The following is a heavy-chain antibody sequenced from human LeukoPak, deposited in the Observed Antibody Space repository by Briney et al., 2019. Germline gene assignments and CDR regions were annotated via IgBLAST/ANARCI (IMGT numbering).Heavy chain of an antibody. CDR1: GYSISSGYY. Sequence: SETLSLTCAVSGYSISSGYYWGWIRQPPGKGLEWIGSIYHSGSTDYNPSLKSRVTISVDTSKNQFSLKLSSVTAADTAVYYCARVGYGDPNYYWGQGTLVTVSS. CDR2: IYHSGST. D-gene: IGHD4-17*01. CDR3: ARVGYGDPNYY. J-gene: IGHJ4*02. V-gene: IGHV4-38-2*01.